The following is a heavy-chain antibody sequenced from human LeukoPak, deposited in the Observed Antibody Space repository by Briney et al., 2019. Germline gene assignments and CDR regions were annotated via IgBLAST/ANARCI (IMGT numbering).Heavy chain of an antibody. Sequence: PSETLSLTCTVSGGSISSYYWSWIRQPPGKGLEWIGYIYYSGSTNYNPSLKSRVIISVDTSKNQFSLRLSSVTAADTAVYYCARDFSAAFDIWGQGTMVTVSS. J-gene: IGHJ3*02. CDR2: IYYSGST. V-gene: IGHV4-59*01. CDR3: ARDFSAAFDI. CDR1: GGSISSYY. D-gene: IGHD2/OR15-2a*01.